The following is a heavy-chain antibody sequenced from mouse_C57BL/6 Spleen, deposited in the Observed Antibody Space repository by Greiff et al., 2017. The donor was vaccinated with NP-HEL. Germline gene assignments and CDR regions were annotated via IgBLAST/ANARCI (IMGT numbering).Heavy chain of an antibody. J-gene: IGHJ1*03. Sequence: ESGPGLVKPSQSLSLTCSVTGYSITSGYYWNWIRQFPGNKLEWMGYISYDGSNNYNPSLKNRISITRDTSKNQFFLKLNSVTTEDTATYYCARDHLLLRYFDVWGTGTTVTVSS. CDR3: ARDHLLLRYFDV. CDR1: GYSITSGYY. V-gene: IGHV3-6*01. D-gene: IGHD1-1*01. CDR2: ISYDGSN.